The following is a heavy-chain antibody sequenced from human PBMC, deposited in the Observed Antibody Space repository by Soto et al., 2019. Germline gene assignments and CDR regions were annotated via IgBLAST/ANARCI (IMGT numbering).Heavy chain of an antibody. CDR1: GFTFTSSA. V-gene: IGHV1-58*01. J-gene: IGHJ4*02. D-gene: IGHD1-20*01. Sequence: SVKVSCKASGFTFTSSAVQWVRQARGQSLEWIGWIVVGSGYTNYAQKFQERVTITSDMSTSTAYMELSSLRSEDTAVDYCAAKTNWNGDDYWGQGTLVTVSS. CDR3: AAKTNWNGDDY. CDR2: IVVGSGYT.